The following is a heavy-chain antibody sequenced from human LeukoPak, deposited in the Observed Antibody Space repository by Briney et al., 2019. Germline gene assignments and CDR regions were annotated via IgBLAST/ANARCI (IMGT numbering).Heavy chain of an antibody. V-gene: IGHV4-39*07. CDR1: GGSISSSSYY. J-gene: IGHJ6*03. CDR3: ARVSLPRGYSYGPGWGAYYYYMDV. CDR2: IYYSGST. D-gene: IGHD5-18*01. Sequence: SETLSLTCTVSGGSISSSSYYWGWIRQPPGKGLEWIGSIYYSGSTYYNPSLKSRVTISVDTSKNQFSLKLSSVTAADTAVYYCARVSLPRGYSYGPGWGAYYYYMDVWGKGTTVTVSS.